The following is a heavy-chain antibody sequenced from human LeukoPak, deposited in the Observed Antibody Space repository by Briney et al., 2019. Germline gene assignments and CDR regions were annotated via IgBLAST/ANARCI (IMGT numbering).Heavy chain of an antibody. CDR3: ARQADYNLLTGYYKGHLDY. CDR2: IYPEDSDT. J-gene: IGHJ4*02. CDR1: GYSFTTYW. V-gene: IGHV5-51*01. D-gene: IGHD3-9*01. Sequence: PGESLKISCKASGYSFTTYWIAWVRQMPGKGLEWIGIIYPEDSDTRYSPSFRGQVTISADKSISTAYLQWSSLRAPDTAVYYCARQADYNLLTGYYKGHLDYWGQGTLVTVSS.